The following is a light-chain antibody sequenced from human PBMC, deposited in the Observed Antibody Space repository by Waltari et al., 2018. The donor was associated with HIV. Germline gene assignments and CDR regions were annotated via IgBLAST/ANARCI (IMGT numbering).Light chain of an antibody. Sequence: DIQMTQSPSSLSASVGDRVTITCRASQSISSYLNWYQHKPGKAPKLLIYAASSLRSGVPSRFSGSGSGTDFTLIISSLQPEDFATYYCQQSYNTPPLFGQGTRLEIK. CDR3: QQSYNTPPL. J-gene: IGKJ5*01. CDR2: AAS. V-gene: IGKV1-39*01. CDR1: QSISSY.